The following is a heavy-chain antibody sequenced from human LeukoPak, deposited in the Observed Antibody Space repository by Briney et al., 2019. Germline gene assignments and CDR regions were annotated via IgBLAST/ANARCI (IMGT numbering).Heavy chain of an antibody. CDR3: AKPTYYYDSSGYSHGDY. V-gene: IGHV3-23*01. CDR2: ISGSGGST. CDR1: GFTFINYR. Sequence: PGGSLRLSCAASGFTFINYRMNWVRQAPGKGLEWVSAISGSGGSTYYADSVKGRFTISRDNSKNTLYLQMNSLRAEDTAVYYCAKPTYYYDSSGYSHGDYWGQGTLVTVSS. D-gene: IGHD3-22*01. J-gene: IGHJ4*02.